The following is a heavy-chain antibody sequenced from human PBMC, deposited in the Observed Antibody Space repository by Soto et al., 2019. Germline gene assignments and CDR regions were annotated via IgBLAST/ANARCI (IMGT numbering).Heavy chain of an antibody. D-gene: IGHD2-8*01. CDR3: AKDNAAYYGMDV. V-gene: IGHV3-30*18. CDR1: GFTFSSYG. CDR2: ISYDGSNK. Sequence: GGSLRLSCAASGFTFSSYGMHWVRQAPGKGLEWVAVISYDGSNKYYADSVKGRFTISRDNSKNTLYLQMNSLRAEDTAVYYCAKDNAAYYGMDVWGQGTTVTV. J-gene: IGHJ6*02.